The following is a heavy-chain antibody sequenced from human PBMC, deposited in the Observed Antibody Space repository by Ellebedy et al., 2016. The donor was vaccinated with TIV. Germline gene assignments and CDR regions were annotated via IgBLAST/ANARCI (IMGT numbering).Heavy chain of an antibody. CDR3: ARTYYYDSSGQGVAFDY. CDR2: INPSGGST. D-gene: IGHD3-22*01. Sequence: ASVKVSCXAFGYTFTSYYMHWVRQAPGQGLEWMGIINPSGGSTSYAQKFQGRVTMTRDTSTSTVYMELSSLRSEDTAVYYCARTYYYDSSGQGVAFDYWGQGTLVTVSS. J-gene: IGHJ4*02. CDR1: GYTFTSYY. V-gene: IGHV1-46*01.